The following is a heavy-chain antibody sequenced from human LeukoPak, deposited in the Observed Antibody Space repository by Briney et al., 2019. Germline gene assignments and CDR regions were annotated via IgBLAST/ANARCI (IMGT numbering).Heavy chain of an antibody. Sequence: SETLSLTCTVSGGSISSYYWSWIRQPPGKGLEWIGYIYYSGSTNYNPSLKSRVTISVDTSKNQFSLKLSSVTAADTAVYYCARERAALKGFDYWGQGTLVTVSS. D-gene: IGHD6-6*01. CDR2: IYYSGST. CDR1: GGSISSYY. CDR3: ARERAALKGFDY. V-gene: IGHV4-59*12. J-gene: IGHJ4*02.